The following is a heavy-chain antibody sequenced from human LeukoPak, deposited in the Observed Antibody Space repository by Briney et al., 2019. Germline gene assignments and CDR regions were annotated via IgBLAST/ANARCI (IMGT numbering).Heavy chain of an antibody. CDR1: GGTFSSYA. Sequence: ASVKVSCKASGGTFSSYAISWVRQAPGQGLEWMGGIIPIFGTANYAQKFQGRVTITADESTSTAYMELSSLRSEDTAVYYCARSDYSIIRDYYYGMDVWGQGTTVTVSS. J-gene: IGHJ6*02. CDR2: IIPIFGTA. V-gene: IGHV1-69*13. D-gene: IGHD4-11*01. CDR3: ARSDYSIIRDYYYGMDV.